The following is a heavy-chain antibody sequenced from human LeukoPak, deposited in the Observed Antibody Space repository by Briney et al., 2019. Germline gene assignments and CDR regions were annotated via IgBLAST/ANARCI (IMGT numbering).Heavy chain of an antibody. CDR2: ISASGTLT. V-gene: IGHV3-48*04. CDR3: ATYRQVLLPFES. Sequence: PGGSLRLSCTASGFTFSSYSMNWVRQAPGKGLEWISYISASGTLTHYADSVEGRFTISRDNAKNSLYLQMNSLRAEDTAIYYCATYRQVLLPFESWGQGTLVTVSS. CDR1: GFTFSSYS. D-gene: IGHD2-8*02. J-gene: IGHJ4*02.